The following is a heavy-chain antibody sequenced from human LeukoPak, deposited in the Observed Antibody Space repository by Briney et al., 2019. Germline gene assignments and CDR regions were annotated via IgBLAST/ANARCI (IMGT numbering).Heavy chain of an antibody. Sequence: SETLSPTCAVFGASLSDHYWSWIRQPPGKGLEWIGEIDHIGNTNYNPSLKSRITISMDTSKNQFSLKLTSVTAADTAVYSCARGKRRNSFKNVFEIWGQGTMITVSS. CDR3: ARGKRRNSFKNVFEI. CDR1: GASLSDHY. D-gene: IGHD2/OR15-2a*01. V-gene: IGHV4-34*01. J-gene: IGHJ3*02. CDR2: IDHIGNT.